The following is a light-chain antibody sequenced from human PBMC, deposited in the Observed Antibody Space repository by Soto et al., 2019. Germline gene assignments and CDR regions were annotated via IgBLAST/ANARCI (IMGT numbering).Light chain of an antibody. CDR3: LQSYSTPYT. Sequence: DIQMTQSPSSLSASVGDKVTVTCRVNLNVNRFLQWYQQKAGKAPKLLIYAASSLQSGVPSRFSGSGSGTDFTLTISSLQPEDFATYYCLQSYSTPYTFGQGTKLDIK. CDR1: LNVNRF. V-gene: IGKV1-39*01. J-gene: IGKJ2*01. CDR2: AAS.